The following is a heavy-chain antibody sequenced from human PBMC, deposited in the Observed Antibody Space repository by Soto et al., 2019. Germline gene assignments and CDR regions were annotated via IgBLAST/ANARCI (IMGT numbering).Heavy chain of an antibody. Sequence: QVQLQQSGPGLVEPSQTLSLTCAVSGGSISSEYFHWTWIRQSPGKGLEWIGYIHYTGSIMYNPSFTRRLTMAVDTTQNQCSLQLTSVTAADTAVYFCAREDDGGDRDYYGLDVWGQGTTVTVSS. CDR2: IHYTGSI. J-gene: IGHJ6*02. CDR3: AREDDGGDRDYYGLDV. D-gene: IGHD2-21*02. V-gene: IGHV4-30-4*08. CDR1: GGSISSEYFH.